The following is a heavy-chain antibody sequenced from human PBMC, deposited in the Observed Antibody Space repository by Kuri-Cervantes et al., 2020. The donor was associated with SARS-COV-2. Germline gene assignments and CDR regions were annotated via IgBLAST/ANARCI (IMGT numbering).Heavy chain of an antibody. CDR3: ARRYTDVLGFLEWPGKTQYYYYIDV. V-gene: IGHV3-30*04. CDR1: GFIFSDYA. CDR2: ISFDGRNS. J-gene: IGHJ6*03. D-gene: IGHD3-3*01. Sequence: GGSLRLSCAASGFIFSDYAIDWVRQAPGKGLEWVTIISFDGRNSKYADSVKGRFTISRDNAKNTLYLQMNSLRAEDTAVYYCARRYTDVLGFLEWPGKTQYYYYIDVWGKGTTVTVSS.